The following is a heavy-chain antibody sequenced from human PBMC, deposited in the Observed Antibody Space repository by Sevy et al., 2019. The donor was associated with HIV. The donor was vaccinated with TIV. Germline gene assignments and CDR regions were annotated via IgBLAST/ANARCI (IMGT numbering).Heavy chain of an antibody. CDR3: TKESLRGTYIRGDFDH. Sequence: GGSLRLSCSAFGFNFQTFGMHWVRQAPGEGPQLLAVISSDGINHNYAASVKGRFTIYRDNSKSLLFLQMNSLTPNDTAVYFCTKESLRGTYIRGDFDHWGQGTLVTVSS. V-gene: IGHV3-30*18. J-gene: IGHJ4*02. CDR1: GFNFQTFG. CDR2: ISSDGINH. D-gene: IGHD3-10*02.